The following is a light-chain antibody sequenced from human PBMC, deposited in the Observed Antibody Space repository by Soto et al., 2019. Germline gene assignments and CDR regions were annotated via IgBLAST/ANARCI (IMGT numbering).Light chain of an antibody. J-gene: IGLJ1*01. CDR2: EVS. CDR3: SSYTSSSXLDV. CDR1: SSDVGGYNY. V-gene: IGLV2-14*01. Sequence: QSSLTQPASVSGSPGQSITISCTGTSSDVGGYNYVSWYQQHPGKAPKLMIYEVSNRPSGVSNRFSGSKSGNTASLTISGLQDEDEDDYYCSSYTSSSXLDVFGTGTKVXV.